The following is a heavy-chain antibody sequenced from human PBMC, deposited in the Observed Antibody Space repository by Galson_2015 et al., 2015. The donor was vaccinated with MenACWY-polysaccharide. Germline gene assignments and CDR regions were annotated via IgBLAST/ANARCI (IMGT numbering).Heavy chain of an antibody. CDR3: AHPIFTGWLTEDY. Sequence: PALVKPTQTLTLTCNFSGFSLSRTGVSVGWIRQPPGKALEWLALIYWDDDKRYSPSLRRRHPITMDTSKNQVVLTMTDMDPIDTGTYFCAHPIFTGWLTEDYWGQGIPVTVSS. J-gene: IGHJ4*02. CDR1: GFSLSRTGVS. V-gene: IGHV2-5*02. D-gene: IGHD3-9*01. CDR2: IYWDDDK.